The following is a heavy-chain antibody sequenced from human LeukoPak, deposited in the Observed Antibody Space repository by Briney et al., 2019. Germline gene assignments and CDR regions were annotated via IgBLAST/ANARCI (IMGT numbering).Heavy chain of an antibody. CDR1: GYTFTSYG. J-gene: IGHJ4*02. V-gene: IGHV1-18*01. CDR2: ISAYNGNT. Sequence: GASVKVSCKASGYTFTSYGISWVRQTPGQGLEWMGWISAYNGNTNYAQKLQGRVTMTTDTSTSTAYMELRSLRSDDTAVYYCARGVHQPLLYEPFIDYWGQGTLVTVSS. CDR3: ARGVHQPLLYEPFIDY. D-gene: IGHD2-2*02.